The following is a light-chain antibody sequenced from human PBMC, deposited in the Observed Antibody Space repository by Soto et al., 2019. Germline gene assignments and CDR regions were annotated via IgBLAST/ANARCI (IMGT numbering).Light chain of an antibody. CDR3: QQYDSYPWT. V-gene: IGKV1-5*03. Sequence: DIQMTQSPSTLSASVGDRVTITCRASERISSWLAWYQQKPGKAPRLLIYKASSLESGVPSRFSGSGSGTEFTLTISSLQPDDLATYYGQQYDSYPWTFGQGTKVEIK. CDR1: ERISSW. J-gene: IGKJ1*01. CDR2: KAS.